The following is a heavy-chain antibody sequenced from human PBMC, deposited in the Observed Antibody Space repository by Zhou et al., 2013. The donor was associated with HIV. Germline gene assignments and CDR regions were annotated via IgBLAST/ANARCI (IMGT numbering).Heavy chain of an antibody. CDR1: GYTLSELS. D-gene: IGHD4-17*01. Sequence: QVQLVQSGAEVKKPGASVKVSCKVSGYTLSELSIHWVRQAPGSGLEWVGRFDPHNRETTHGQTFQGRVTITTDESTSTAYMELSSLRSEDTAVYYCARRGDDDTVTGLGNAFDIWGQGTMVTVS. J-gene: IGHJ3*02. CDR2: FDPHNRET. CDR3: ARRGDDDTVTGLGNAFDI. V-gene: IGHV1-24*01.